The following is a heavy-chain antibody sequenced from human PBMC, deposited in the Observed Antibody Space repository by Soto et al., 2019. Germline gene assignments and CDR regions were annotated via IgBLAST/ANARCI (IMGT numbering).Heavy chain of an antibody. CDR3: ARDHCRGGSCRYYYGMDV. CDR1: GGSISSYY. V-gene: IGHV4-59*01. J-gene: IGHJ6*02. Sequence: PSETLSLTCTVSGGSISSYYWSWIRQPPGKGLEWIGYIYYSGSTNYNPSLKSRVTISVDTSKNQFSLKLSSVTAADTAVYYCARDHCRGGSCRYYYGMDVWGQGTAVTVAS. D-gene: IGHD2-15*01. CDR2: IYYSGST.